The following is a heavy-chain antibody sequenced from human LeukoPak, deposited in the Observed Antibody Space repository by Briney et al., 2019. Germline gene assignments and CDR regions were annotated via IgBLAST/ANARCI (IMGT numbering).Heavy chain of an antibody. V-gene: IGHV3-30*02. J-gene: IGHJ4*02. CDR2: IRYVGSNK. CDR3: AKPLPGSGDS. CDR1: GFTFSSYG. D-gene: IGHD3-10*02. Sequence: PGGSLRLSCAASGFTFSSYGMHWVRQAPGKGLEWVAFIRYVGSNKYYADSVKGRFTFSRDTSKNTLYLQINSLRAEDTAVYHCAKPLPGSGDSWGQGTPVTVSS.